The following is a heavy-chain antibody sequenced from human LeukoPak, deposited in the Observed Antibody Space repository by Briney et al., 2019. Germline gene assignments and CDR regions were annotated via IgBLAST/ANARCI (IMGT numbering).Heavy chain of an antibody. CDR3: ARSGLDSRYYFGMDV. J-gene: IGHJ6*02. CDR2: IYYSGST. CDR1: GGPISSYY. V-gene: IGHV4-59*01. Sequence: TSETLSLTCTVSGGPISSYYWSWIRQPPGGGLEWIGYIYYSGSTNYNPSLKRRVTISLDTSKSQFSLKLRSVTAADTAVYYCARSGLDSRYYFGMDVWGQGTTVTVSS. D-gene: IGHD5-12*01.